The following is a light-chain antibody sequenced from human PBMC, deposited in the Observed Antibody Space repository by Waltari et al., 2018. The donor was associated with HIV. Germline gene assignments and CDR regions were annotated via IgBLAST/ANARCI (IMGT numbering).Light chain of an antibody. Sequence: VLPQSPGTLSLSPGERATLSCRASQSVNSNYLAWYQHKPGQAPRLLIYGATSRATGIPDRFRGSGSETDFTLTISRLEPEDSAVYYCQQYGRTFGQGTKVEIK. CDR2: GAT. J-gene: IGKJ1*01. CDR3: QQYGRT. CDR1: QSVNSNY. V-gene: IGKV3-20*01.